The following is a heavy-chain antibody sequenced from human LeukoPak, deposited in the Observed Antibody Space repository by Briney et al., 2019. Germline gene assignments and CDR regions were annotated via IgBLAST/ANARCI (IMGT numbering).Heavy chain of an antibody. CDR2: ISGSGGST. Sequence: HPGGSLRLSCAASGFTFSTSAMHWVRQAPGKGLEWVSTISGSGGSTHYAGSVKGRYTISRDNSKNTLYLQMSSLRAEDTAVYYCAKDRDVIMFYFDQWGQGTLVTVSS. V-gene: IGHV3-23*01. J-gene: IGHJ4*02. CDR1: GFTFSTSA. D-gene: IGHD3-10*01. CDR3: AKDRDVIMFYFDQ.